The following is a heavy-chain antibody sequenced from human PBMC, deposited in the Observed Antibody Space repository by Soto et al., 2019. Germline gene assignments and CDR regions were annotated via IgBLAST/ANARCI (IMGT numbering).Heavy chain of an antibody. D-gene: IGHD2-2*02. J-gene: IGHJ6*02. V-gene: IGHV3-21*01. CDR3: AREYTAWPLAYGLDV. Sequence: XGSLRLSCLGSGFTFSTYSINWVRQAPGKGLEWVSSISSRSDIYYADSVKGRFTISRDNAKNSVSLQMNSLRAEDTAVYYCAREYTAWPLAYGLDVWGQGTTVTVSS. CDR2: ISSRSDI. CDR1: GFTFSTYS.